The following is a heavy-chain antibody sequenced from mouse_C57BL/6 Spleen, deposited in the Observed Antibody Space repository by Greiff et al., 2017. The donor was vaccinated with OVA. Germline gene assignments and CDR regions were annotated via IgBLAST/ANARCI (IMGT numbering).Heavy chain of an antibody. J-gene: IGHJ3*01. CDR1: GFTFSSYA. CDR2: ISSGGDYI. Sequence: DVQLVESGAGLVKPGGSLKLSCAASGFTFSSYAMSWVRQTPEKRLEWVAYISSGGDYIYYADTVKGRFTISRDNARNTLYLQMSSLKSDDTAMYYCTRTRSDSSSYEWFAYWGQGTLVTVSA. CDR3: TRTRSDSSSYEWFAY. V-gene: IGHV5-9-1*02. D-gene: IGHD3-2*02.